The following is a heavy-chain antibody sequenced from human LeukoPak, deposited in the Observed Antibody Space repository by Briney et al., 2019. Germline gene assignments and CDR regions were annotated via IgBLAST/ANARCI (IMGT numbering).Heavy chain of an antibody. Sequence: ASVKVSCEVSGYTLTELSMHWVRQAPGKGLEWMGGFDPEDGETIYAQKFQGRVTMTEDTSTDTAYMELSSLRSEDTAVYYCATDLQYQLPEGTAIDYWGQGTLVTVSS. CDR1: GYTLTELS. D-gene: IGHD2-2*01. CDR3: ATDLQYQLPEGTAIDY. CDR2: FDPEDGET. J-gene: IGHJ4*02. V-gene: IGHV1-24*01.